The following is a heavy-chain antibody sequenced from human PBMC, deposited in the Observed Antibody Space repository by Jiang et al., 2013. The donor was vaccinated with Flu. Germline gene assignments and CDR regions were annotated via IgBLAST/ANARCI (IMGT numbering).Heavy chain of an antibody. CDR1: GDSLSRGNYY. Sequence: GLVKPSQTLSLTCTVSGDSLSRGNYYWSWIRHHPGKGLEWIGYVYYYGNTFYNPSLKSPVTISVDGSKNQFSLKVGSVTVADTAIYYCARVRTLSSGYSDSWYAFDVWGQGTMVTVSS. V-gene: IGHV4-31*01. J-gene: IGHJ3*01. CDR2: VYYYGNT. CDR3: ARVRTLSSGYSDSWYAFDV. D-gene: IGHD6-13*01.